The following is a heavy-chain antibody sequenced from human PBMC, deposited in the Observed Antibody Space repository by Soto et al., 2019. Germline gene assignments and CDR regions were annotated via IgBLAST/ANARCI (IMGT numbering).Heavy chain of an antibody. CDR2: IDWDDDK. J-gene: IGHJ5*02. V-gene: IGHV2-70*01. D-gene: IGHD3-16*01. CDR1: VFSLRAGGLC. CDR3: ARARLGGVTNCFDP. Sequence: GXGPSLMFPPQTLSLTCTFSVFSLRAGGLCVSWIRQPPGKALEWLALIDWDDDKYYSTSLKTRLTISKDTSKNQVVLTMTNMDPVDTATYYCARARLGGVTNCFDPWGQGTLVTVSS.